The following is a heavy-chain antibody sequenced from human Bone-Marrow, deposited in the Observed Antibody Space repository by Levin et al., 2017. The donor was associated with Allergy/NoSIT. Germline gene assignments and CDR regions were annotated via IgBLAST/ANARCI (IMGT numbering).Heavy chain of an antibody. CDR1: GGSISSGGYY. CDR3: ARGITIFGVVLAVNDAFDI. Sequence: PSETLSLTCAVSGGSISSGGYYWTWIRQHPGKGLEWIGYISYSGNTFYNASLKSRLTISVDTSKTHFSLRLSSVTAADTAVYYCARGITIFGVVLAVNDAFDIWGQGTMVTVSS. V-gene: IGHV4-31*11. CDR2: ISYSGNT. J-gene: IGHJ3*02. D-gene: IGHD3-3*01.